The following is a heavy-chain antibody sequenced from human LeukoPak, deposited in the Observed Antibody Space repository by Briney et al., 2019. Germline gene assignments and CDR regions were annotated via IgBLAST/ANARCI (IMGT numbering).Heavy chain of an antibody. J-gene: IGHJ4*02. CDR1: GFSFSSYA. CDR3: AKALTQIPRLATGLGY. D-gene: IGHD2-21*02. V-gene: IGHV3-33*06. CDR2: IWYDGRNK. Sequence: PGGSLRLSCAASGFSFSSYAMHWVRQAPGKRLEWVAVIWYDGRNKYYADSVKGRFTISRDNSKNMLHLQMNSLRAEDTAVYYCAKALTQIPRLATGLGYWGQGTLVTVSS.